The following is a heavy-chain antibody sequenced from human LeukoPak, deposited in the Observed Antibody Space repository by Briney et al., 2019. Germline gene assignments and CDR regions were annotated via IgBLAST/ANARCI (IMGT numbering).Heavy chain of an antibody. CDR3: ARPAYSGGWYGAFDI. D-gene: IGHD6-19*01. Sequence: GESLKISCKGSGYSFTSYWIGWVRQLPGKGLEWMGIIYPGDSDTRYSPSFQGQVTISADKSISTAYLQWSSLKASDTAMYYCARPAYSGGWYGAFDIWGQGTMVTVSS. CDR1: GYSFTSYW. V-gene: IGHV5-51*01. J-gene: IGHJ3*02. CDR2: IYPGDSDT.